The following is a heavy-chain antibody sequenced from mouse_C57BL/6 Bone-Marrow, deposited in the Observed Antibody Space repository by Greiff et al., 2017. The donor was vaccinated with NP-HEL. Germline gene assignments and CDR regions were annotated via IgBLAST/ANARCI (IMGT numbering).Heavy chain of an antibody. D-gene: IGHD3-3*01. J-gene: IGHJ3*01. CDR2: ISGGSSTI. Sequence: EVQLVESGGGLVKPGGSLKLSCAASGFTFSDHGMHWVRQAPEKGLEWVAYISGGSSTIYYADTVKGRFTISRDNAKNTLFLQMTSLRSEDTAMYYCARRALGAYWGQGTLVTVSA. V-gene: IGHV5-17*01. CDR3: ARRALGAY. CDR1: GFTFSDHG.